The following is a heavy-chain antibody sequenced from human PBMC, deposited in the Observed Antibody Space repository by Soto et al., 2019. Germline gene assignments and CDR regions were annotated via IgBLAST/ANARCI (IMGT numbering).Heavy chain of an antibody. V-gene: IGHV1-8*01. Sequence: ASVKVSCKASGYTFTSYDIYWVRQATGQGLEWMGWMNPNTGNSAYAQRFQGRVTVTSDTSINTVHMELSSLRSEDTAVYYCARRAETNGWNGFGADKYYFDFWGQGTLVTVSS. CDR3: ARRAETNGWNGFGADKYYFDF. CDR1: GYTFTSYD. CDR2: MNPNTGNS. J-gene: IGHJ4*02. D-gene: IGHD1-1*01.